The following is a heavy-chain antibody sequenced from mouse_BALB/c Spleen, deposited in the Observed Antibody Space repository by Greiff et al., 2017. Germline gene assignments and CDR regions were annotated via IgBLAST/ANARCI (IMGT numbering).Heavy chain of an antibody. CDR1: GFNIKDTY. J-gene: IGHJ4*01. V-gene: IGHV14-3*02. CDR2: IDPANGNT. Sequence: VQLKESGAELVKPGASVKLSCTASGFNIKDTYMHWVKQRPEQGLEWIGRIDPANGNTIYDPKFQGKASITADTSSNTAYLQLSSLTSEDTAVYYCARTGGSYAMDYWGQGTSVTVSS. CDR3: ARTGGSYAMDY. D-gene: IGHD3-1*01.